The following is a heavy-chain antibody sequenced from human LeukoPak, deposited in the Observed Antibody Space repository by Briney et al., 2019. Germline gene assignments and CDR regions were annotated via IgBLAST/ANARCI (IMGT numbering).Heavy chain of an antibody. CDR3: ARRLDIVVVPAAILMDYYYGMDV. Sequence: PSETLSLTCAVYGGSFSGYYWSWIRQPPGKGLEWIGEINHSGSTNYNPSLKSRVTISVDTSKNQFSLKLSSVTAADTAVYYCARRLDIVVVPAAILMDYYYGMDVWGQGTTVTVSS. CDR2: INHSGST. D-gene: IGHD2-2*02. CDR1: GGSFSGYY. V-gene: IGHV4-34*01. J-gene: IGHJ6*02.